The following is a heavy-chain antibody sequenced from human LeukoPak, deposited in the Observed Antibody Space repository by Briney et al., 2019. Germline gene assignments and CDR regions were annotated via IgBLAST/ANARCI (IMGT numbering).Heavy chain of an antibody. CDR3: ARDGPTFCGGDCYSSF. CDR1: GFTFRSYS. D-gene: IGHD2-21*02. J-gene: IGHJ4*02. Sequence: PGGSLRLSCAASGFTFRSYSMNRIRQAPGKGLEWVSYISSSSTTKYYADSVKGRFTISRDNAKNSLYLQMNSLRAEDTAVYYCARDGPTFCGGDCYSSFWGQGTLVTVSS. CDR2: ISSSSTTK. V-gene: IGHV3-48*01.